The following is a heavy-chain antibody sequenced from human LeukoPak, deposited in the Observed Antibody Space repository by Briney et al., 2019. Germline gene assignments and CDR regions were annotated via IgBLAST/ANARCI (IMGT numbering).Heavy chain of an antibody. CDR1: GFTFTSSA. V-gene: IGHV1-58*02. J-gene: IGHJ4*02. CDR2: IVVGSGNT. Sequence: ASVKVSCKASGFTFTSSAMQSVRQARGQRLEWIGWIVVGSGNTNYAQKFQERVTLTRDMSTSTAYMQLSSLRSEDTAVYYCAAAPYYYDGEVGYWGQGTLVTVSS. D-gene: IGHD3-22*01. CDR3: AAAPYYYDGEVGY.